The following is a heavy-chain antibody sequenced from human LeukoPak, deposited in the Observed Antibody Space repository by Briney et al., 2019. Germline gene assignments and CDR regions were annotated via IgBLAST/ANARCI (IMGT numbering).Heavy chain of an antibody. CDR2: ISGSGGST. D-gene: IGHD4-23*01. CDR3: ARAPQTNGYGGASDI. CDR1: GFTFSSYA. J-gene: IGHJ3*02. V-gene: IGHV3-23*01. Sequence: PGGSLRLSCAASGFTFSSYAMSWVRQAPGKGLGWVSAISGSGGSTYYADSVKGRFTISRDNSKNTLYLQMNSLRAEDTAVYYCARAPQTNGYGGASDIWGQGTMVTVSS.